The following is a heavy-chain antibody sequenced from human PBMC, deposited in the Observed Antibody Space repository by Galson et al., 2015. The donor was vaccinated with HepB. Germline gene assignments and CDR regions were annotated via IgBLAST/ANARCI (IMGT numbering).Heavy chain of an antibody. V-gene: IGHV3-23*01. J-gene: IGHJ6*02. CDR1: GFTFSTYV. CDR3: ARGGIVVDRYYHAMDV. CDR2: ISGRSEGI. Sequence: SLRLSCAASGFTFSTYVIIWVRQAPGKGLEWVSTISGRSEGIYYADSVKGRFTISRDNSKNTVSLQMHSLRAEDTAVYYCARGGIVVDRYYHAMDVWGQGTTVTVSS. D-gene: IGHD2-15*01.